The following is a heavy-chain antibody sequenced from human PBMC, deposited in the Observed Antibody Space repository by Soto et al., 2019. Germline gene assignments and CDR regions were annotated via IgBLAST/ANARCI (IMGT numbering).Heavy chain of an antibody. V-gene: IGHV1-8*01. CDR2: MNPGSGDT. CDR1: GYTFTNND. J-gene: IGHJ5*02. Sequence: GASVNVSCKASGYTFTNNDVSWVRQATGQGLEWMGWMNPGSGDTGYAQKFQGRVTMTRDISIATAYMELSSLRSDDTAIYYCATMATFGSLNWSDRWGKGTLVSVSS. CDR3: ATMATFGSLNWSDR. D-gene: IGHD3-10*01.